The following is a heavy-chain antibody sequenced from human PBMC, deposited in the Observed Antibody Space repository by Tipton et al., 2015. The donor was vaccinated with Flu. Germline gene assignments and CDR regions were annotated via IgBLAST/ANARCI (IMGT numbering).Heavy chain of an antibody. CDR1: GGSISSYY. Sequence: LRLSCTVSGGSISSYYWSWIRQPPGKGLEWIGYIYYSGSTNYNPSLKSRVTISVDTSKNQFSLKLSSVTAADTAVYYRARAHSLYDFWSGYSHAFDIWGQGTMVTVSS. D-gene: IGHD3-3*01. J-gene: IGHJ3*02. CDR2: IYYSGST. V-gene: IGHV4-59*01. CDR3: ARAHSLYDFWSGYSHAFDI.